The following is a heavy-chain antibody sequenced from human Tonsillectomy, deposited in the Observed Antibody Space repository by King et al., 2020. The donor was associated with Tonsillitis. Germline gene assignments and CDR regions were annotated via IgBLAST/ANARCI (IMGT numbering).Heavy chain of an antibody. CDR2: IYPVDSET. J-gene: IGHJ5*02. Sequence: VQLVQSGAEVKKPGESLKISCKTSGYTFTDYWIGWVRQKSGQGLEWMGIIYPVDSETRYSPSFQGQVTISADKSLNTTYLQWGSLKASDTAMYYCAKFAVKFLPVAGGENCFDPWGQGTLVIVSS. V-gene: IGHV5-51*01. D-gene: IGHD6-19*01. CDR1: GYTFTDYW. CDR3: AKFAVKFLPVAGGENCFDP.